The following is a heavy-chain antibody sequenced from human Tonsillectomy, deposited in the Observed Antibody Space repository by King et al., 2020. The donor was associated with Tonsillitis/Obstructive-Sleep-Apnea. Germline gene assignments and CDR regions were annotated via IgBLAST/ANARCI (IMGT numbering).Heavy chain of an antibody. CDR1: GGSISSYY. Sequence: MQLQESGPGLVKPSETLSLTCTVSGGSISSYYWSWIRQPPGKGLECIGYIYYSGGTNYNPSLKSRVTISVDTSKNQFSLSLSSVTAADTAVYYCAREGAVMNAFDIWGHGTMVTLSS. D-gene: IGHD2/OR15-2a*01. CDR3: AREGAVMNAFDI. V-gene: IGHV4-59*01. J-gene: IGHJ3*02. CDR2: IYYSGGT.